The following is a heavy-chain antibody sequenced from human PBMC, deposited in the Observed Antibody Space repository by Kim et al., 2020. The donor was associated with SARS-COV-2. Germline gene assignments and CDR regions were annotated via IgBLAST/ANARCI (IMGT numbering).Heavy chain of an antibody. J-gene: IGHJ5*02. V-gene: IGHV4-34*01. CDR3: ARSQTGGYYYGSGSRLLFSWFDP. CDR2: INHSGGT. D-gene: IGHD3-10*01. Sequence: SETLSLTCAVYGGSFSGYYWNWIRQPPGKGLEWIGEINHSGGTNYIPSLKSRVTISVDTSKNQFSLKLSSVTAADTAVYYCARSQTGGYYYGSGSRLLFSWFDPWGQGTLVTVSS. CDR1: GGSFSGYY.